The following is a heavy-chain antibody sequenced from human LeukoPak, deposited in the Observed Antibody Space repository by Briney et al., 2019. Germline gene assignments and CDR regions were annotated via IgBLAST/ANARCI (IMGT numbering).Heavy chain of an antibody. J-gene: IGHJ3*01. Sequence: GGSLRLSCAASGFTFSSYGMHWVRQAPGKGLKWVAVISYDGSNKYYADSVKGRFTISRDNSKNTLYLQMNSLRAEDTAVYYCAKVGYSSGWYVRGVLWGQGTMVTVSS. CDR2: ISYDGSNK. CDR3: AKVGYSSGWYVRGVL. D-gene: IGHD6-19*01. CDR1: GFTFSSYG. V-gene: IGHV3-30*18.